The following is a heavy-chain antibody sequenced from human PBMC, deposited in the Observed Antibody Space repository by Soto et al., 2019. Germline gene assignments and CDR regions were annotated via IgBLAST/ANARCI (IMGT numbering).Heavy chain of an antibody. D-gene: IGHD3-16*01. V-gene: IGHV6-1*01. CDR2: TYYRSQWNN. J-gene: IGHJ5*01. CDR1: GDSVSSNSAA. Sequence: PSQTLSLTCALSGDSVSSNSAAWNWIRQSPSRGLEWLGRTYYRSQWNNDYAVSVKSRITINTDTSKRQFSLHLNSVTAADTAVYYCATDPGGPPLNRFDSWGHGTLVTVSS. CDR3: ATDPGGPPLNRFDS.